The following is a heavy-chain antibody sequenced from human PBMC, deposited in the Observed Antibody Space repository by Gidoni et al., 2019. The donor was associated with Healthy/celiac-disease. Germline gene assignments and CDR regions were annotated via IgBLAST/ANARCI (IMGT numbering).Heavy chain of an antibody. CDR2: ISWNSGSI. CDR3: AKDKGLWFGEDAFDI. Sequence: EVQLVESGGGLVQPGRSLRLSCAASGFTFADYAMHWVRQAPGKGLEWVSGISWNSGSIGYADSVKGRFTISRDNAKNSLYLQMNSLRAEDTALYYCAKDKGLWFGEDAFDIWGQGTMVTVSS. J-gene: IGHJ3*02. D-gene: IGHD3-10*01. V-gene: IGHV3-9*01. CDR1: GFTFADYA.